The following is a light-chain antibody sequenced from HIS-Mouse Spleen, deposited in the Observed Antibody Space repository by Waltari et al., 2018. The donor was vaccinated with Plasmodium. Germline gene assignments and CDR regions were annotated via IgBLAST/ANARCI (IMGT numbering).Light chain of an antibody. Sequence: QSALTQPASVSGSPGQSITISCTGTSSDVGSYNLVSWYQQHPGKAPKLRIYEGSKRPSGIFNRFSGSKSGNTASLTIAGLQAEDEADYYCCSYAGSSTLVFGGGTKLTVL. V-gene: IGLV2-23*01. CDR1: SSDVGSYNL. J-gene: IGLJ2*01. CDR2: EGS. CDR3: CSYAGSSTLV.